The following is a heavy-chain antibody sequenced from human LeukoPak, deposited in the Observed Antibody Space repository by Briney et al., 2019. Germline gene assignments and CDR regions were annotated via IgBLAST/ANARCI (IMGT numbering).Heavy chain of an antibody. J-gene: IGHJ4*02. D-gene: IGHD6-19*01. CDR2: ISWSSGTI. V-gene: IGHV3-9*01. CDR3: AKRLGSSGWGFDF. Sequence: GRSLRLSCAASGFTFDDYAMHWVRQAPGKGLEWVSGISWSSGTIDYADSVKGRFTISRDNAKNSLYLQMNSLRVEDTALYCRAKRLGSSGWGFDFWGQGTLVTVSS. CDR1: GFTFDDYA.